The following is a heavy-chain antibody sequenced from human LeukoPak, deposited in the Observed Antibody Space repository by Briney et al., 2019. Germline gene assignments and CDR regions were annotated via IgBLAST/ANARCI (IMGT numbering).Heavy chain of an antibody. CDR2: INPSDGST. J-gene: IGHJ5*02. CDR1: GYTFTSFW. Sequence: ASVKVSCKASGYTFTSFWIQWVRQAPGQGLEWMGLINPSDGSTTYTHRFQGRVTVTRDTSTSTVYMDLSSLRSEDTAAYYCARAPRDSSTMLDRWGQGTLVTVSS. D-gene: IGHD6-13*01. V-gene: IGHV1-46*01. CDR3: ARAPRDSSTMLDR.